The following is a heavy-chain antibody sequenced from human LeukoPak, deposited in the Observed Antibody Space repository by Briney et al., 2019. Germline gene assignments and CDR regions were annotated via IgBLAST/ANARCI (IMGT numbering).Heavy chain of an antibody. J-gene: IGHJ4*02. CDR1: GFTFSSYD. CDR3: ARALSSSWDFDY. CDR2: IGTAGDT. V-gene: IGHV3-13*01. D-gene: IGHD6-13*01. Sequence: GGSLRLSCAASGFTFSSYDMHWVRQATGKGLEWVSAIGTAGDTYYPGSVKGRFTISRENAKNSLYLQMNSLRAGDTAVYYCARALSSSWDFDYWGQGTLVTVSS.